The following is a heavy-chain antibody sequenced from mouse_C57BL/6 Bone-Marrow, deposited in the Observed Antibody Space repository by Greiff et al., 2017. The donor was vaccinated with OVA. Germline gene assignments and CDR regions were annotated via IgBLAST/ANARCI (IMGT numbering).Heavy chain of an antibody. Sequence: EVQLQQSGPGLVKPSQSLSLTCSVTGYSITSGYYWNWIRQFPGNKLEWMGYISYDGSNNYNPSLKNRISITRDTSKNQFFLKLNSVTTEDTATYYCARDLLYYGSSPFDYWGQGTTLTVSS. J-gene: IGHJ2*01. V-gene: IGHV3-6*01. CDR3: ARDLLYYGSSPFDY. CDR1: GYSITSGYY. D-gene: IGHD1-1*01. CDR2: ISYDGSN.